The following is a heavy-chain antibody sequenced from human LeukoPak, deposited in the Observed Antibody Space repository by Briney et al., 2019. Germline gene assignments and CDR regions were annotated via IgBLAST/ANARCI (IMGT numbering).Heavy chain of an antibody. Sequence: SETLSLTCTASGGSISSSSYYWGWIRQPPGKGLEWIGSIYYSGSTYYNPSLKSRVTISVDTSKNQFSLKLSSVTAADTAVYYCARRGYCSSTSCFWHFDYWGQGTLVTVSS. D-gene: IGHD2-2*01. CDR2: IYYSGST. J-gene: IGHJ4*02. V-gene: IGHV4-39*01. CDR3: ARRGYCSSTSCFWHFDY. CDR1: GGSISSSSYY.